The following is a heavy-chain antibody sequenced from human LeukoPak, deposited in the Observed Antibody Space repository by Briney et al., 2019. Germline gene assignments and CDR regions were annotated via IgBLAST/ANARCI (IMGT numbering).Heavy chain of an antibody. CDR3: AKRDTSGLYYFDY. J-gene: IGHJ4*02. D-gene: IGHD3-22*01. CDR1: GFTFSSYS. CDR2: IGSDNKP. V-gene: IGHV3-23*05. Sequence: PGGSLRLSCAASGFTFSSYSMNWVRQAPGQGLEWVSSIGSDNKPHYSESVKGRFAISRDNSKSMLFLQLNSLRAEDTAIYYCAKRDTSGLYYFDYWGQGTLVTVSS.